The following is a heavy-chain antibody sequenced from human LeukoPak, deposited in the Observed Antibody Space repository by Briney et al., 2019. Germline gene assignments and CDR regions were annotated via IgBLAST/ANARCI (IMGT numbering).Heavy chain of an antibody. D-gene: IGHD3-10*01. J-gene: IGHJ3*02. CDR3: VRGGLVRGTLNSLSAFDI. Sequence: SQTLPLTCAISGDSVSSNSGGWNWIRQSPSRGLEWLGRTYYRSEWHIDYADSVKSRITINSDTSKNQFSLQLKSVTPEDTAVYYCVRGGLVRGTLNSLSAFDIWGQGTMVTVSS. CDR2: TYYRSEWHI. CDR1: GDSVSSNSGG. V-gene: IGHV6-1*01.